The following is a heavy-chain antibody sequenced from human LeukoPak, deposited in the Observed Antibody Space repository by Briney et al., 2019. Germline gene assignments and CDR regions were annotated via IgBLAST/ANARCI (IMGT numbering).Heavy chain of an antibody. CDR2: IRYDGTSQ. Sequence: PGGSMRHSCATSGFTISIYGMHWVRQAPGKGLEWVAFIRYDGTSQYYADSVKGRFTISRDNSKNMLYLQMNSLRAEDTAVNYCAKVGSGWYRIHFWGQGTLVTVSS. V-gene: IGHV3-30*02. CDR3: AKVGSGWYRIHF. D-gene: IGHD6-19*01. J-gene: IGHJ4*02. CDR1: GFTISIYG.